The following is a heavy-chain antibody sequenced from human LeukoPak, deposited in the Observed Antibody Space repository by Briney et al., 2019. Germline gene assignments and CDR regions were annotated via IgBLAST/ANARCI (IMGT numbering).Heavy chain of an antibody. V-gene: IGHV6-1*01. CDR1: GDSVSSNSAA. D-gene: IGHD5-12*01. Sequence: SQTLSLTCAISGDSVSSNSAAWNWIRQSSSRGLEWLGRTYYRSKWYNDYAVSVKSRITINPDTSKNQFSLQLNSVTPEDTAVYYCARDGDYSGYDPNWFDPWGRGTLVTVSS. J-gene: IGHJ5*02. CDR3: ARDGDYSGYDPNWFDP. CDR2: TYYRSKWYN.